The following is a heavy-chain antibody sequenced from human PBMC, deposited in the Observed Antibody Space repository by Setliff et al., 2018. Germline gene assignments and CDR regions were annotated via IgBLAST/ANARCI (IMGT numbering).Heavy chain of an antibody. CDR1: GGSISHHY. Sequence: SETLSLTCTVSGGSISHHYWSWIRQPPGKGLEWVGYMYNSGNTNYSPSLRRRVAISVDKSKNQFSLKLSSVTAADTAVYYCARALLWFGEGMDVWGKGTTVTVSS. CDR3: ARALLWFGEGMDV. V-gene: IGHV4-59*11. J-gene: IGHJ6*03. D-gene: IGHD3-10*01. CDR2: MYNSGNT.